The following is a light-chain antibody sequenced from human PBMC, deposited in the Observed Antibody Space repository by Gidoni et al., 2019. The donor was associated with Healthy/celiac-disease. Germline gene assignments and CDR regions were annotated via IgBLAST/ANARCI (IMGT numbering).Light chain of an antibody. CDR2: AAS. CDR1: QVISNY. V-gene: IGKV1-27*01. J-gene: IGKJ3*01. Sequence: DIQMTQSPSSLSASVGDRVTITCRASQVISNYLAWYQQKPGKVPKLLIYAASTLQSGVPSRFSGSGSGTDFTLTISSLQPEDVATYYCQKYNSAPQFTFGPGTKVDI. CDR3: QKYNSAPQFT.